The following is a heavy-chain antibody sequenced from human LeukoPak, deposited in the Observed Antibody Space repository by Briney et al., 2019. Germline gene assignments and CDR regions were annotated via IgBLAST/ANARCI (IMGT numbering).Heavy chain of an antibody. D-gene: IGHD2-8*01. J-gene: IGHJ4*02. Sequence: PGGSLRLSCAASGFTFSSSWMHWVRQAPGKGLIWVPRMNSDGRTTTYADSVKGRFTISRDNAKNTLFLQMNSLTADDTAVYYCVRGLNGNSDSWGQGALVTVSS. CDR2: MNSDGRTT. V-gene: IGHV3-74*01. CDR3: VRGLNGNSDS. CDR1: GFTFSSSW.